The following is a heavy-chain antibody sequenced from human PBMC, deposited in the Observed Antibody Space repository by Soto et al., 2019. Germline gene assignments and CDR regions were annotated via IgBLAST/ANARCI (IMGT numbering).Heavy chain of an antibody. V-gene: IGHV4-59*01. CDR2: IYYSGST. CDR3: ARSPGTNSELLDL. Sequence: SETLSLTCTVSGGSTSTYYWSWIRQPPGKGLEWIAYIYYSGSTHFNPSLQSRVTISVDSSKNQVSLKLNFVTAADSAVYYCARSPGTNSELLDLWGQGALVTVSS. J-gene: IGHJ5*02. CDR1: GGSTSTYY. D-gene: IGHD1-26*01.